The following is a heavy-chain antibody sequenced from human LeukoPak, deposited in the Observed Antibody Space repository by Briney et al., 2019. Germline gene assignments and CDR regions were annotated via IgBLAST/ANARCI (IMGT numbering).Heavy chain of an antibody. J-gene: IGHJ4*02. CDR1: GYTFTVYY. D-gene: IGHD6-13*01. Sequence: GASVKVSCKASGYTFTVYYIHWVRQAPGQGLEWMGRINPKSGGTNYAQKLQGGVTMTRDTPISTAYMELSRLTSDDTAVYYCAREIDGSSWYHFDYWGQGTLVTVSS. V-gene: IGHV1-2*06. CDR2: INPKSGGT. CDR3: AREIDGSSWYHFDY.